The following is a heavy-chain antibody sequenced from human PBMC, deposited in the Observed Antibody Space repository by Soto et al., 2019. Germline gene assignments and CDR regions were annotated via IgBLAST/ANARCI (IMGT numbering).Heavy chain of an antibody. V-gene: IGHV4-30-4*01. Sequence: SETLSLTCTVSGGSISSGDYYWSWIRQPPGKGLEWIGYIYYSGSTYYNPSLKSRVTISVDTSKNQFSLKLSSVTAADTAVYYCASNSYGYTLYDYRGQGTPVTVSS. CDR2: IYYSGST. CDR1: GGSISSGDYY. CDR3: ASNSYGYTLYDY. D-gene: IGHD5-18*01. J-gene: IGHJ4*02.